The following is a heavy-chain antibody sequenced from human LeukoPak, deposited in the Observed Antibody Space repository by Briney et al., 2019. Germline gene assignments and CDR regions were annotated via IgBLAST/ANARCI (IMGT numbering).Heavy chain of an antibody. CDR3: AREGCSSTSCHGYFDY. V-gene: IGHV1-69*13. CDR2: IIPIFGTA. CDR1: GYTFTSYD. Sequence: ASVKVSCXASGYTFTSYDISWVRQAPGQGLEWMGGIIPIFGTANYVQKFQGRVTITADESTSTAYMELSSLRSEDTAVYYCAREGCSSTSCHGYFDYWGQGTLVTVSS. J-gene: IGHJ4*02. D-gene: IGHD2-2*01.